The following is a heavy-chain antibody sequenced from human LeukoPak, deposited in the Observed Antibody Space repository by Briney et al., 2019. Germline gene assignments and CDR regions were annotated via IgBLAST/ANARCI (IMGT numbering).Heavy chain of an antibody. V-gene: IGHV4-39*01. D-gene: IGHD3-10*01. J-gene: IGHJ4*02. CDR1: GGSISSSSYY. CDR3: ASTPFGGVFDY. CDR2: IYYSGST. Sequence: PSETLSLTCTVSGGSISSSSYYWGWIRQPPGKGLEWIGSIYYSGSTYYNPSLKSRVTISVDTSKNQFSLKLSSVTAADTAVYYCASTPFGGVFDYWGQGTLVTVSS.